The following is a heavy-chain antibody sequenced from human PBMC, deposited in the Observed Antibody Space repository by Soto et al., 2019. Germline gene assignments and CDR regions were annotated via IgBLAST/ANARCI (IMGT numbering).Heavy chain of an antibody. Sequence: EVQLVESGGGLVQPGGSLRLSCAASGYPFSRHWIHWVRQAPGQGPVGVSRISPDGTVTDYADFVEGRFTISRDNAQNTLYLQMSRLRAEDTAVYYCARPRSMSSSGFDIWGQGTMVIVSS. V-gene: IGHV3-74*01. CDR3: ARPRSMSSSGFDI. CDR1: GYPFSRHW. CDR2: ISPDGTVT. J-gene: IGHJ3*02. D-gene: IGHD6-19*01.